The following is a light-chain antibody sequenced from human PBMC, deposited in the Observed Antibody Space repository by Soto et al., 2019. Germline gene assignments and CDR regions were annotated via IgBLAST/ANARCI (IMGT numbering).Light chain of an antibody. CDR3: QQYNKWPLT. J-gene: IGKJ4*01. V-gene: IGKV3-15*01. CDR1: QSISSN. CDR2: GAS. Sequence: EIVLAQSPGTLSLSPGERATLPCRASQSISSNLAWYQQKPGQAPRLLIYGASTRATGIPARFRGSGSGTEFTLTISSLQSEDFAVYSCQQYNKWPLTFGGGTKVDIK.